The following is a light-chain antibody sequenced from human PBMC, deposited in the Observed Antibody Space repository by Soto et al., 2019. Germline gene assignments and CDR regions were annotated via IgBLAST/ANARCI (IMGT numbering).Light chain of an antibody. CDR1: SRDVGIYNY. CDR3: CSYAGNYTLL. Sequence: QSALTQPRSVSGSPGQSVTVSCTGTSRDVGIYNYVSWYQQRPGTAPKVMIYDVTKRPSGVPDRFSGSKSANTASLTISGLQAYDEADYYCCSYAGNYTLLFGGGTQLTVL. V-gene: IGLV2-11*01. CDR2: DVT. J-gene: IGLJ2*01.